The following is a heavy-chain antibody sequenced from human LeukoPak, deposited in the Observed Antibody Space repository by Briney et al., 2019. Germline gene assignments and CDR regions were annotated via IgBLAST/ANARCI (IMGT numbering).Heavy chain of an antibody. J-gene: IGHJ4*02. CDR1: GYTFTSYG. CDR3: ARDEEIGHFWSGYYTSRIDY. CDR2: ISAYNGNT. D-gene: IGHD3-3*02. V-gene: IGHV1-18*01. Sequence: ASVKVSCKASGYTFTSYGISWVRQAPGQGLEWMGWISAYNGNTNYAQKLQGRVTMTTDTSTSTAYMELRSLRSDDTAVYYCARDEEIGHFWSGYYTSRIDYWGQGTLVTVSS.